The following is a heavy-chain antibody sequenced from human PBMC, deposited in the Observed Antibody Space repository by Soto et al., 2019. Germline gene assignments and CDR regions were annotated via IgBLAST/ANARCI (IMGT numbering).Heavy chain of an antibody. CDR3: ARDSGSGRLPKYYFDN. Sequence: QVQLQESGPGLVKPSETLSLTCTVSGGSISTYYWSWIRQPPGKGLEWIGYIYYTGSTNYNPSLKSRVTISVDTSKNQFSLKLTSVTAADTAVYYCARDSGSGRLPKYYFDNWGQGTLVTVSS. CDR2: IYYTGST. V-gene: IGHV4-59*01. D-gene: IGHD3-10*01. J-gene: IGHJ4*02. CDR1: GGSISTYY.